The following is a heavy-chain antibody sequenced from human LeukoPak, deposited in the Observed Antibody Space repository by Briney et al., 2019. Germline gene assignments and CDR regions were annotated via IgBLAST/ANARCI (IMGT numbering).Heavy chain of an antibody. V-gene: IGHV5-51*01. Sequence: GESLKTSCKGSGYSFPNYWIGWVRQMPGKGLEWMGIIYPGDSHTRYSPSFQDQVTISVDKSISTAYLQWSSLKASDTAMYYCARGPYAYTSSATLGSYNWFDPWGQGSLVTVSS. CDR2: IYPGDSHT. D-gene: IGHD2-2*02. CDR3: ARGPYAYTSSATLGSYNWFDP. CDR1: GYSFPNYW. J-gene: IGHJ5*02.